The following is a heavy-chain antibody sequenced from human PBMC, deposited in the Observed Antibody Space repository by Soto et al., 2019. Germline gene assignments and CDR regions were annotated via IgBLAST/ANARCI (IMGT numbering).Heavy chain of an antibody. CDR1: GFTFKTHA. Sequence: ESGGGVVQPGTSLRLSCAASGFTFKTHAMHWVRQAPGKGLEWMAVIAYGGNEKFYADSVKGRFTISRDNSKNTLYLQINTLRNEDTAVYYWGKDVGDYVPYYYGVDVWGKGTTVTFSS. J-gene: IGHJ6*04. D-gene: IGHD1-26*01. V-gene: IGHV3-30*18. CDR2: IAYGGNEK. CDR3: GKDVGDYVPYYYGVDV.